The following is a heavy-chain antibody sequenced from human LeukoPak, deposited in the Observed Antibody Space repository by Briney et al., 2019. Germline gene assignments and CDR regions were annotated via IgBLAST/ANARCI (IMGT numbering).Heavy chain of an antibody. CDR3: ARAILTASGYVWHFDL. CDR2: SHYSGGT. CDR1: GGPISSGVYC. D-gene: IGHD3-3*01. J-gene: IGHJ2*01. Sequence: SETLSLTCTVSGGPISSGVYCWRWIRQDPGKGLEWIGCSHYSGGTYINPSLKSRVAISVDTSKSQFSLNLSSVTAADAAVYYCARAILTASGYVWHFDLWGRGTLVTVSS. V-gene: IGHV4-31*03.